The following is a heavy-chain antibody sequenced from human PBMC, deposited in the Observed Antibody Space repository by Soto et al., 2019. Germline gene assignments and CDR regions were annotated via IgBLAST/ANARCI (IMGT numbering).Heavy chain of an antibody. CDR1: GFPFSVYY. CDR2: ITDSGSTI. CDR3: ARVGWTSVTFFDY. D-gene: IGHD4-17*01. J-gene: IGHJ4*02. Sequence: QVQLVESGGGLVKPGGSLRLSCAASGFPFSVYYMSWIRQAPGKGLEWLSYITDSGSTIDYADSVKGRFTFSRDNAKNSLYLQMNSLRAEDTAVYYCARVGWTSVTFFDYWGQGTLVTVAS. V-gene: IGHV3-11*01.